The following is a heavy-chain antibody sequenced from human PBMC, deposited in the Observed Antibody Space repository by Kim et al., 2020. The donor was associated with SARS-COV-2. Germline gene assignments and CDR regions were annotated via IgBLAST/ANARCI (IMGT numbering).Heavy chain of an antibody. CDR2: IPGDVAMT. V-gene: IGHV3-23*01. CDR3: AKPRPPDN. J-gene: IGHJ1*01. Sequence: RGSLRLSCVAAGFTFGNYGMTWVRQAPEGWLGWVSGIPGDVAMTAYSNSVKGRFTIATDNSKKPLCLQISRLRADATAISYCAKPRPPDNWRQGTVATV. CDR1: GFTFGNYG.